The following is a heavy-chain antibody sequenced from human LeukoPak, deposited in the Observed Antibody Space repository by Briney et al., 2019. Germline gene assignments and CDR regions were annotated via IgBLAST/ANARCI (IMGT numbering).Heavy chain of an antibody. J-gene: IGHJ4*02. D-gene: IGHD3-22*01. Sequence: HGESLKISCKGSGYRFTSYWIGWVRQMPGKGLGWMGIIYPDDSDTRYSPSFQGQVTISADRSITTAYLQWRSLKASDTAMYYCSRLDSSGYYASEYWGQGTLVTVSS. V-gene: IGHV5-51*01. CDR1: GYRFTSYW. CDR2: IYPDDSDT. CDR3: SRLDSSGYYASEY.